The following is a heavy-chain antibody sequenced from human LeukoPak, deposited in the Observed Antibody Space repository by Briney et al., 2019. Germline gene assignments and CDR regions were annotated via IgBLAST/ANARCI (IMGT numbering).Heavy chain of an antibody. CDR1: GFAFSIYG. CDR3: AKDGYYDSSAYYYVRYFDL. Sequence: PAGSLRLSCAASGFAFSIYGMSRVRQAPGRGLVWVSAMSGSGGSTYYADSVKGRFTISRDNSKNTLYLQMNSLRAEDTAVYYCAKDGYYDSSAYYYVRYFDLWGRGTLVTVSS. J-gene: IGHJ2*01. V-gene: IGHV3-23*01. D-gene: IGHD3-22*01. CDR2: MSGSGGST.